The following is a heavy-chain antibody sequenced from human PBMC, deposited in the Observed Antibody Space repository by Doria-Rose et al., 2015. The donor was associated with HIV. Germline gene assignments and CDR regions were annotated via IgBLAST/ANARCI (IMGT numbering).Heavy chain of an antibody. V-gene: IGHV4-59*08. CDR3: ARLECSSTRYYNAFDI. CDR1: GGSISNYY. J-gene: IGHJ3*02. D-gene: IGHD2-2*02. Sequence: GGSISNYYWSWIRQPPGKGLEWLGYIYYSGSTNYNPSLKSQVTISVDTSRNQFSLNLSSVTAADTAVYHCARLECSSTRYYNAFDIWGQGTMVTVSS. CDR2: IYYSGST.